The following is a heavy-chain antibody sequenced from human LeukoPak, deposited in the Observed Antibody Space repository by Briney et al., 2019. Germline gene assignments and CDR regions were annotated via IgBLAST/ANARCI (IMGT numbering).Heavy chain of an antibody. J-gene: IGHJ6*02. CDR2: ISYDGSNK. CDR1: GFTFSSYA. Sequence: GRSLRLSCAASGFTFSSYAMHWVRQAPGKGLEWVAVISYDGSNKYYADSVKGRFTISRDNSKNTLYPQMNSLRAEDTAVYYCARVVAAGTAFYYYGMDGWGQGTTVAVSS. D-gene: IGHD6-13*01. V-gene: IGHV3-30*04. CDR3: ARVVAAGTAFYYYGMDG.